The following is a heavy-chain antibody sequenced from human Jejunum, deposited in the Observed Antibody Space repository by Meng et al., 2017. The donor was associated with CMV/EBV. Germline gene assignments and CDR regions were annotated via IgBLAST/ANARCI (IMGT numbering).Heavy chain of an antibody. CDR1: GFTFSSYT. CDR2: ISPGSNYI. Sequence: EVQLVESGGGLVKPGGPLRLSCAASGFTFSSYTMNWVRQAPGKGLEWVSSISPGSNYIYYTDPVRGRFTISRDNAKNSLYLQMNSLRAEDTAVYYCARGYYYDTSGYYVEYFQHWGQGTLVTVSS. J-gene: IGHJ1*01. V-gene: IGHV3-21*01. CDR3: ARGYYYDTSGYYVEYFQH. D-gene: IGHD3-22*01.